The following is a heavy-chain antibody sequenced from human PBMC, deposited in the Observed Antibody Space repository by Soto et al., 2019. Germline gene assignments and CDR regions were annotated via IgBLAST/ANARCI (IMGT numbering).Heavy chain of an antibody. Sequence: SVPTLVNPTEALTLTCTFSGFSISTSGVGVGWIRQPPGKALEWLAFTYWDNDNRYNPSLRSRVTVAKDTSKNLVVLLMTNMDPVDTATYFCAHRRGGYNWDDGYFDYWGQGTLVTVSS. CDR2: TYWDNDN. J-gene: IGHJ4*02. CDR3: AHRRGGYNWDDGYFDY. D-gene: IGHD1-20*01. CDR1: GFSISTSGVG. V-gene: IGHV2-5*02.